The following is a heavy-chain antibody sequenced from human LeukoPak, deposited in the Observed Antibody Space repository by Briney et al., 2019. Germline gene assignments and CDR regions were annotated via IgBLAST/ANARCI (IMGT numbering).Heavy chain of an antibody. J-gene: IGHJ4*02. CDR2: IWYDGSKK. Sequence: PGGSLRLSCAASGFTFNIYGMHWVRQAPGKGLEWVSFIWYDGSKKYYADSVKGRFTISRDNSKNTLYLQMNSLRAEDTAVYYCARDWSSYSSSWYYFDYWGQGTLVTVSS. V-gene: IGHV3-30*02. CDR3: ARDWSSYSSSWYYFDY. D-gene: IGHD6-13*01. CDR1: GFTFNIYG.